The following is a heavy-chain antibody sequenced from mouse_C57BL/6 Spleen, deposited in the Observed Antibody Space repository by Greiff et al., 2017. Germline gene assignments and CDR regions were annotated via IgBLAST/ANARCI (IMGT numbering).Heavy chain of an antibody. CDR2: INPSTGGT. CDR1: GYSFTGYY. J-gene: IGHJ2*01. V-gene: IGHV1-42*01. D-gene: IGHD4-1*02. CDR3: ASTGTDY. Sequence: VQLQQSGPELVKPGASVKISCKASGYSFTGYYMNWVKQSPEKSLEWIGEINPSTGGTTYNQKFKAKATLTVDKSSSTAYMQLNSLTSEDSAVYYCASTGTDYWGQGTTLTVSS.